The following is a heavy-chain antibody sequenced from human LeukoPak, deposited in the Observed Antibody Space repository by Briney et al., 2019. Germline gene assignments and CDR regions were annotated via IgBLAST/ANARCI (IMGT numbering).Heavy chain of an antibody. CDR1: GGSFSGYY. Sequence: SETLSLTCAVYGGSFSGYYWSWIRQPPGKGLEWIGEINHSGSTNYNPSLKSRATISVDTSKNQFYLKLNSVTAADTAVYYCARRSESGYSFDNWGQGTLVTVSS. CDR3: ARRSESGYSFDN. D-gene: IGHD5-12*01. J-gene: IGHJ4*02. CDR2: INHSGST. V-gene: IGHV4-34*01.